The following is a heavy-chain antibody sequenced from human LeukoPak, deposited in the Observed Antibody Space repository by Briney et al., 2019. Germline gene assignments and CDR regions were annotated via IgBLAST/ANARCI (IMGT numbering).Heavy chain of an antibody. V-gene: IGHV3-21*01. J-gene: IGHJ4*02. D-gene: IGHD1-1*01. CDR2: ISSSSSYI. CDR1: GFTFSSYS. CDR3: ARDGNWNDVY. Sequence: GGSLRLSCAASGFTFSSYSMNWVRQAPGKGLEWVSSISSSSSYIYYADSVKGRFTISRDNVKKSLYLQMNSLRVEDTAVYYCARDGNWNDVYWGQGTLVTVSS.